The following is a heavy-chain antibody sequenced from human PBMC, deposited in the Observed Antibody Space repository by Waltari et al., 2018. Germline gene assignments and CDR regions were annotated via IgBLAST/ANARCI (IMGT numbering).Heavy chain of an antibody. D-gene: IGHD5-12*01. Sequence: QVQVQESGPGLVKPLETLSLTCTVPGGSIRSYSWSWLRQPAGKGLEWIGRIHTSGTTNYNPSLESRVTMSIDTSKNQFSLILTSVTAADTAVYYCAKDQRNSYSGSSSNYYSMDVWGQGTTVTVSS. V-gene: IGHV4-4*07. CDR2: IHTSGTT. CDR3: AKDQRNSYSGSSSNYYSMDV. CDR1: GGSIRSYS. J-gene: IGHJ6*02.